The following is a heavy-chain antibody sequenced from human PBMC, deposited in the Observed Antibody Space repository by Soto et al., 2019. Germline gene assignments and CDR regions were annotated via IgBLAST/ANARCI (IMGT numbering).Heavy chain of an antibody. J-gene: IGHJ3*02. CDR3: ARGRRDWGSSDAFDI. CDR1: GGSISSYY. CDR2: IYYSGST. Sequence: SETLSLTCTVSGGSISSYYWSWIRQPPGKGLEWIGCIYYSGSTNYNPSLKSRVTISVDTSKNQFSLKLSSVTAADTAVYYCARGRRDWGSSDAFDIWGQGTMVTVSS. D-gene: IGHD7-27*01. V-gene: IGHV4-59*01.